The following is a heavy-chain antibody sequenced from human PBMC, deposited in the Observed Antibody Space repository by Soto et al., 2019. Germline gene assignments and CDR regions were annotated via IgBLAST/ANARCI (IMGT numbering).Heavy chain of an antibody. Sequence: EVQLLESGGGLVQPGGSLRLSCAASGFTFSSYAMSWVRQAPGKGLEWVSAVSGSGGSTYYADSVKGRFTISIDNSKNTLDLQRNILRAEDTAVYYCAKDQLRVGVDAFDIWVQGTMVTVSS. CDR1: GFTFSSYA. J-gene: IGHJ3*02. V-gene: IGHV3-23*01. CDR3: AKDQLRVGVDAFDI. CDR2: VSGSGGST. D-gene: IGHD2-8*01.